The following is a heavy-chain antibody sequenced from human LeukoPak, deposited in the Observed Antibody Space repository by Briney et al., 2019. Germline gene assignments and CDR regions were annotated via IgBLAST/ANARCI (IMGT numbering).Heavy chain of an antibody. CDR1: GFTVSDNC. CDR2: MYSGGTA. J-gene: IGHJ3*02. D-gene: IGHD3-22*01. CDR3: ARDPPDYYDSSPYAFDI. Sequence: GGSLRLSCAASGFTVSDNCMSWVRQAPGKGLEWVSFMYSGGTAYYADCVKGRFTISRVKSKNTVYLQMNSLRPEDTAVYYCARDPPDYYDSSPYAFDIWGQGTMVTVSS. V-gene: IGHV3-53*01.